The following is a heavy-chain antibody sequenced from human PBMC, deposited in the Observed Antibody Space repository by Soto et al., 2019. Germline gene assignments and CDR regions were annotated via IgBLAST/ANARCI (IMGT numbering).Heavy chain of an antibody. CDR3: ARECCSSTSCYPPYYYYGMDV. CDR1: GGSISSYY. CDR2: IYYSGST. Sequence: SETLSLTCTVSGGSISSYYWSWIRQPPGKGLEWIGYIYYSGSTNYNPSLKSRVTISVDTSKNQFSLKLSSATAADTAVYYCARECCSSTSCYPPYYYYGMDVWGQGTTVTVSS. D-gene: IGHD2-2*01. V-gene: IGHV4-59*01. J-gene: IGHJ6*02.